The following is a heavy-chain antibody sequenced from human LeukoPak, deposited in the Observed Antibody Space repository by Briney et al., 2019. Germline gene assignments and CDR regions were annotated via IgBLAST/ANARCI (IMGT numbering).Heavy chain of an antibody. CDR2: IYSGGST. CDR1: GFTVSSNY. V-gene: IGHV3-53*01. Sequence: GGSLRLSCAASGFTVSSNYMSWVRQAPGKGLEWVSVIYSGGSTYYADSVKGRFTISRDNSKDTLYLQMNSLRAEVTAVYYCAKLPTYYYDSSGLIGVGYWGQGTLVTVSS. D-gene: IGHD3-22*01. J-gene: IGHJ4*02. CDR3: AKLPTYYYDSSGLIGVGY.